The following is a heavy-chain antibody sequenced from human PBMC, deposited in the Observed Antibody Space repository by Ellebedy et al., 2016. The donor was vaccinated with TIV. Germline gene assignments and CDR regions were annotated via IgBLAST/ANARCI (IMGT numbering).Heavy chain of an antibody. D-gene: IGHD3-22*01. CDR1: GGSVSSGSYY. Sequence: SETLSLTXTVSGGSVSSGSYYWSWIRQPPGKGLEWIGYIYYSGSTNYNPSLKSRVTISVDTSKNQFSLKLSSVTAADTAVYYCASVDSSGYPIDYWGQGTLVTVSS. V-gene: IGHV4-61*01. CDR2: IYYSGST. J-gene: IGHJ4*02. CDR3: ASVDSSGYPIDY.